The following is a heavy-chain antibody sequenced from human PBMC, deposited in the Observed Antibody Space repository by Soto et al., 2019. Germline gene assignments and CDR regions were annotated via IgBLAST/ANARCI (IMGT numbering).Heavy chain of an antibody. V-gene: IGHV3-30*18. CDR2: ISYVGINK. CDR1: GFTFSSDG. D-gene: IGHD3-10*01. Sequence: QVQLLESGGGVVQPGRSLRLSCAASGFTFSSDGMHWVRQAPGKGLEWVAVISYVGINKYYADSVRGRFTISRDNSNNTLYLQMNSLRAEDTAVYYCAKDGVFGSGSSFDYWGQGTLVTVSS. CDR3: AKDGVFGSGSSFDY. J-gene: IGHJ4*02.